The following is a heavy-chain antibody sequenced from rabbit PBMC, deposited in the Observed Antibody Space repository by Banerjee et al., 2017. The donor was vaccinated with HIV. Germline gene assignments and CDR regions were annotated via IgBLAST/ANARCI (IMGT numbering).Heavy chain of an antibody. CDR3: ARDRGWGDAFYP. CDR1: GFDLSSYYY. CDR2: IYAGSSGSSGST. Sequence: QSLEESGGDLVKPGASLTLTCTASGFDLSSYYYMCWVRQAPGKGLEWIACIYAGSSGSSGSTYYASWAKGRFTISKTSSTTVTLQMTSLTAADTATYFCARDRGWGDAFYPWGPGTLVTVS. V-gene: IGHV1S40*01. D-gene: IGHD4-1*01. J-gene: IGHJ2*01.